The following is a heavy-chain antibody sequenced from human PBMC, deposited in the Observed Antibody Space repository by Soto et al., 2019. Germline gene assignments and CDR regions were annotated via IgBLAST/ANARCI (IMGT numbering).Heavy chain of an antibody. V-gene: IGHV4-4*02. D-gene: IGHD7-27*01. CDR2: IHHSGST. CDR3: ARSTGGDACHF. J-gene: IGHJ3*01. CDR1: GGSLTSNDL. Sequence: QVQLQESGPGLVKPSGTLSLTCAVSGGSLTSNDLWTWVRQPPGKGLEWVGQIHHSGSTFYNPSLMSRITVSINVSANPFSLHLDSVTAADTALYYCARSTGGDACHFWGQGTMVTVSS.